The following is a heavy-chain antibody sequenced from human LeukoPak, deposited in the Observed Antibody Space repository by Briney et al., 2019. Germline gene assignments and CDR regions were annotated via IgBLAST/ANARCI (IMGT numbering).Heavy chain of an antibody. CDR3: ARHGVAGEVDY. V-gene: IGHV4-59*08. J-gene: IGHJ4*02. D-gene: IGHD6-19*01. CDR1: GGSISSYY. Sequence: SETLSLTCTVSGGSISSYYWSWIRQPPGKGLEWIGYIYYSGSTNYNPSLKSRVTISVDTSKNQFSLKLSSVTAADTAVYYCARHGVAGEVDYWGQGTLVTVSS. CDR2: IYYSGST.